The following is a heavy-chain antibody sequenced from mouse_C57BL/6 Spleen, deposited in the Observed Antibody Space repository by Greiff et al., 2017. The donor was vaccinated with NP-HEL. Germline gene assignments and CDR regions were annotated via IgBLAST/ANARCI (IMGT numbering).Heavy chain of an antibody. CDR2: INPNNGGT. CDR3: AGGYGNYRYFDV. CDR1: GYTFTDYY. V-gene: IGHV1-26*01. D-gene: IGHD2-1*01. J-gene: IGHJ1*03. Sequence: EVQLQQSGPELVKPGASVKISCKASGYTFTDYYMNWVKQSHGKSLEWIGDINPNNGGTSYNQKFKGKATLTVDKSSSTAYMELRSLTSEDSAVYYCAGGYGNYRYFDVWGTGTTVTVSS.